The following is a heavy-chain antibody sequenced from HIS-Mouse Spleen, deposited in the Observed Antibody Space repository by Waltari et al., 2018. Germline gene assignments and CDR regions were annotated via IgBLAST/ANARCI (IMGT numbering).Heavy chain of an antibody. D-gene: IGHD6-13*01. CDR2: IYYSGSN. CDR3: AREIPYSSSWYDWYFDL. Sequence: QLQLQESGPGLVKPSETLSLPCTAPGAPISSSSYSRGWIRQPPGKGLEWIGSIYYSGSNYYNQSLKSRVTISVDTSKNQFSLKLSSVTAADTAVYYCAREIPYSSSWYDWYFDLWGRGTLVTVSS. J-gene: IGHJ2*01. V-gene: IGHV4-39*07. CDR1: GAPISSSSYS.